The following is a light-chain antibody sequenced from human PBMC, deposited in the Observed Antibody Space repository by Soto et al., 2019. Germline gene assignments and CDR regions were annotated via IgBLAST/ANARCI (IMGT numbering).Light chain of an antibody. CDR1: SSDVGSYNY. J-gene: IGLJ1*01. Sequence: QSVLTQPGSVSGSPGQSITISCTGTSSDVGSYNYVSWYQQHPGKAPKVMIYDVSNRPSGVSYRFSGSKSGNTASLTISGLQAEDEVDYYCSSYTTSSTYVFGTGTKVTVL. V-gene: IGLV2-14*01. CDR3: SSYTTSSTYV. CDR2: DVS.